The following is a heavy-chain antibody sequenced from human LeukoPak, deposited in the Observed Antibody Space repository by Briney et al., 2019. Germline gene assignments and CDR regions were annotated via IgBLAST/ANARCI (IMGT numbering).Heavy chain of an antibody. CDR3: ARVPLAAAYNWFDP. CDR2: ISAYNGNT. D-gene: IGHD6-13*01. Sequence: ASVKVSCKSSGYTFTSYGISWVRQAPGQGLEWMEWISAYNGNTNYAQKLQGRVTMTTDTSTSTAYMELRSLRSDDTAVYYCARVPLAAAYNWFDPWGQGTLVTVSS. V-gene: IGHV1-18*01. J-gene: IGHJ5*02. CDR1: GYTFTSYG.